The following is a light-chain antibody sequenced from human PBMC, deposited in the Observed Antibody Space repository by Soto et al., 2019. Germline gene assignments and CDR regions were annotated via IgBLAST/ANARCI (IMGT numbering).Light chain of an antibody. Sequence: DIQMTQSPSTLSASVGDRVTITCRASQSSSSWLSWYQQNPGKAPKLLMFDASSLDSGFASRFSGRGSGTEFTLTISSLQPDDFANDYCQQYNAYPWTFVQGTKVEIK. CDR1: QSSSSW. CDR3: QQYNAYPWT. V-gene: IGKV1-5*01. CDR2: DAS. J-gene: IGKJ1*01.